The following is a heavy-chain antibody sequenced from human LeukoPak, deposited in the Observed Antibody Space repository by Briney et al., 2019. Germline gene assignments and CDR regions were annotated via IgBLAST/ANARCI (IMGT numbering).Heavy chain of an antibody. D-gene: IGHD3-22*01. Sequence: KPGGSLRLSCAASGFTFSSYSMNWVRQAPGKGLEWVSSISSSSSYIYYADSVKGRFTISRDNAKNSLYLQMNSLRAEDTAVYYCARERGDSSGFHDYWGQGTVVTVSS. CDR1: GFTFSSYS. CDR3: ARERGDSSGFHDY. CDR2: ISSSSSYI. J-gene: IGHJ4*02. V-gene: IGHV3-21*01.